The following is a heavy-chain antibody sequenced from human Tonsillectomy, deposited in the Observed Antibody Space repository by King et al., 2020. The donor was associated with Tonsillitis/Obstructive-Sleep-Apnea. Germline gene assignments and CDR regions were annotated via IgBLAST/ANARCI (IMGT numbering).Heavy chain of an antibody. CDR3: ARDAPEYDFWGGYSNYFDY. CDR1: GFTFSSYG. D-gene: IGHD3-3*01. Sequence: QVQLVESGGGVVQPGRSLRLSCAASGFTFSSYGMHWVRQAPGKGLEWVAVIWYDGNNKYYADSVKGRFTISRHNSKNTLYLQMNSLRAEDTAVYYCARDAPEYDFWGGYSNYFDYWGQGTLVTVSS. CDR2: IWYDGNNK. V-gene: IGHV3-33*01. J-gene: IGHJ4*02.